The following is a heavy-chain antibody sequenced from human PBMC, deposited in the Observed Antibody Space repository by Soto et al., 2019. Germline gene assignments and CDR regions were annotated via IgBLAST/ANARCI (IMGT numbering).Heavy chain of an antibody. CDR1: GFTFRSHR. CDR2: IDTDGGGT. CDR3: ATVFDV. D-gene: IGHD4-17*01. Sequence: EVQLVESGGGLVQPGGSLRVSCAASGFTFRSHRIHWVRQAPGKGLEWVSRIDTDGGGTSYADSMKGRFTISTDNGENTVYLQMNGLRVEDTAVYYCATVFDVWGQGTLVTVSS. V-gene: IGHV3-74*01. J-gene: IGHJ4*02.